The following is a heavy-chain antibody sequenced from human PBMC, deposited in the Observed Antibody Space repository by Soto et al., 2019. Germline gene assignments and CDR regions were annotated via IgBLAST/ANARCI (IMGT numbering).Heavy chain of an antibody. J-gene: IGHJ4*02. CDR1: GGSISSGGYY. CDR2: IYYSWST. CDR3: ARGRYYGDYVDFDY. D-gene: IGHD4-17*01. Sequence: SETLSLTCTVSGGSISSGGYYWSWIRQHPGKGLEWIGYIYYSWSTYYNPSLKSRVTISVDTSKNQFSLKLSSVTAADTAVYYWARGRYYGDYVDFDYWGQGTLVTVSS. V-gene: IGHV4-31*03.